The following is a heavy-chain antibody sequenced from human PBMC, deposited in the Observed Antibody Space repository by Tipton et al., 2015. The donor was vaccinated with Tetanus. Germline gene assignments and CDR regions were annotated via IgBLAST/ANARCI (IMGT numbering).Heavy chain of an antibody. CDR1: GYSITRGSYY. D-gene: IGHD6-19*01. CDR2: IYSYNGNT. J-gene: IGHJ5*02. CDR3: AILPKHWLAPRGAP. V-gene: IGHV4-39*01. Sequence: TLSLTCSVSGYSITRGSYYWSWIRQPPGKGLGWVGSIYSYNGNTFQNPSLKSRVTMSLDTTKNQFFLKVRSVTAADTAVYYCAILPKHWLAPRGAPWGQGILVTVSS.